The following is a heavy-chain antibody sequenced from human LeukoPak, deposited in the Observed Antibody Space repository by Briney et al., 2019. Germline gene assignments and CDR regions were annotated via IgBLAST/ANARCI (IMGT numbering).Heavy chain of an antibody. CDR2: IYHTRTT. V-gene: IGHV4-38-2*02. CDR1: GYSFSSDYH. J-gene: IGHJ4*02. Sequence: PSETLSLTCAVSGYSFSSDYHWAWIRPPPGKGLEWIGSIYHTRTTYYNPSLKGRVTMSIDTSKNQFSPTLRSMTAADTAVYFCAREEKGTSDYWGQGTLVTVSS. CDR3: AREEKGTSDY.